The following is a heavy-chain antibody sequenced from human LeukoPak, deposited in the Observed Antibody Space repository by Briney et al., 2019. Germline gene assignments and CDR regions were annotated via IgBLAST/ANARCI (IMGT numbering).Heavy chain of an antibody. CDR3: VRDRGGYSEFDY. V-gene: IGHV3-48*02. CDR1: GFTFSTYS. D-gene: IGHD5-18*01. J-gene: IGHJ4*02. Sequence: PGGSLRLSCAASGFTFSTYSMNWVRQAPGKGPDWVSYISSSSTTINYADSVKGRFTISRDNAKNSLYLQMNSLRDEDTAVYYCVRDRGGYSEFDYWGQGTLVTVSS. CDR2: ISSSSTTI.